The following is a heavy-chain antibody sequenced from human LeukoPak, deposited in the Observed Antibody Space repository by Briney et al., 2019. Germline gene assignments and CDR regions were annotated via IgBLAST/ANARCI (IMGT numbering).Heavy chain of an antibody. Sequence: SQCLSPTWAVSGASISSGCYSWSWIRQPPGKGLQWFGYIYHSGNTYYNPSLKSRFTISVDRSKNQFSLKLSSVTAADTAVYYCARVRYCSSTSCYAERGYFDYWGQGTLVTVSS. J-gene: IGHJ4*02. CDR1: GASISSGCYS. V-gene: IGHV4-30-2*01. D-gene: IGHD2-2*01. CDR2: IYHSGNT. CDR3: ARVRYCSSTSCYAERGYFDY.